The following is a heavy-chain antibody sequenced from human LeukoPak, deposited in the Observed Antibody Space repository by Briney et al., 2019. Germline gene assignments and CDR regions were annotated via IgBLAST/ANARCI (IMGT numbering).Heavy chain of an antibody. Sequence: PGGSLRLSCVASGFPFSSYWMTWVRQAPGKGLEWVANIKQDGSKKSYVDSVKGRFTIPRDNAKNSLYLQMNSLRAEDTAIYYCTRVGYIDEGIDYWGQGTLVTVPS. CDR1: GFPFSSYW. V-gene: IGHV3-7*04. J-gene: IGHJ4*02. CDR3: TRVGYIDEGIDY. D-gene: IGHD5-24*01. CDR2: IKQDGSKK.